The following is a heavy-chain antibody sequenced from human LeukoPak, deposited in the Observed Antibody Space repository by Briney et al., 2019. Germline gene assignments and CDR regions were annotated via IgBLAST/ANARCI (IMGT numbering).Heavy chain of an antibody. CDR1: GFTFSSYA. D-gene: IGHD3-22*01. CDR2: ISAGGGST. CDR3: AKSTSSSAYSPLDY. J-gene: IGHJ4*02. Sequence: GGSLRLSCAASGFTFSSYAMKWVRQAPGKGLEWVSGISAGGGSTYYAGSVKGRFTISRDDSQNTLHLQMNSLRAEDTAVYYCAKSTSSSAYSPLDYWGQGTLVTVSS. V-gene: IGHV3-23*01.